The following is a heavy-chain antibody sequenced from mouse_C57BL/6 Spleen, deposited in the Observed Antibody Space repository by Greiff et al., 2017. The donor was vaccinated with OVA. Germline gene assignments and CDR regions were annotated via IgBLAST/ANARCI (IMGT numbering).Heavy chain of an antibody. CDR3: ARYYGSSYWYFDV. Sequence: VQLQQSGAELVKPGASVKLSCTASGFNIKDYYMHWVKQRTEQGLEWIGRIDPEDGETQYAPKFQGKATITADTSSNTAYLQLSSLTSEDTAVYYCARYYGSSYWYFDVWGTGTTVTVSS. CDR2: IDPEDGET. CDR1: GFNIKDYY. V-gene: IGHV14-2*01. J-gene: IGHJ1*03. D-gene: IGHD1-1*01.